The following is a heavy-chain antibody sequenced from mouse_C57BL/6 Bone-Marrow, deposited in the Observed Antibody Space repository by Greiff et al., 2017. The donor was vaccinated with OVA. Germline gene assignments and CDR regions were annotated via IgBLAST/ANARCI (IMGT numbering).Heavy chain of an antibody. V-gene: IGHV1-82*01. J-gene: IGHJ3*01. CDR3: AGDYYGNPAWFAY. D-gene: IGHD1-1*01. Sequence: VQLQQSGPELVKPGASVKISCKASGYAFSSSWMNWVKQRPGKGLEWIGRIYPGDGDTNYNGKFKGKATLTADKSSSTAYMQLSSLTSEDSAVYFCAGDYYGNPAWFAYWGQGTLVTVSA. CDR2: IYPGDGDT. CDR1: GYAFSSSW.